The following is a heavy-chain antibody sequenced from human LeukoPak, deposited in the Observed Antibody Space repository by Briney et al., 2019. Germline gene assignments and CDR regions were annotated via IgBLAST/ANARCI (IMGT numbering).Heavy chain of an antibody. CDR1: GGSISSGSYY. CDR3: ARDLRYCSGGSCYSRWFDP. CDR2: IYTSGST. D-gene: IGHD2-15*01. J-gene: IGHJ5*02. Sequence: PSQTLSLTCTVSGGSISSGSYYWSWIRPPAGKGLEWVGRIYTSGSTNSNPSLKSRVTISVDTSKNQFSLKLSSVTAADTAVYYCARDLRYCSGGSCYSRWFDPWGQGTLVTVSS. V-gene: IGHV4-61*02.